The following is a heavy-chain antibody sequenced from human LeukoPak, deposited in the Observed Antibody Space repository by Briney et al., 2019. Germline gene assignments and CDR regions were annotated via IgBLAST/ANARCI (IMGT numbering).Heavy chain of an antibody. Sequence: SVKVSCKASGGTFTSYAISWVRQAPGQGLEWMGGIIPIFGTANYAQKFQGRVTITADESTSTAYMELSSLRSEDTAVYYCARDGGDYDSSGYYALDYWGQGTLVTVSS. CDR1: GGTFTSYA. V-gene: IGHV1-69*13. CDR2: IIPIFGTA. J-gene: IGHJ4*02. D-gene: IGHD3-22*01. CDR3: ARDGGDYDSSGYYALDY.